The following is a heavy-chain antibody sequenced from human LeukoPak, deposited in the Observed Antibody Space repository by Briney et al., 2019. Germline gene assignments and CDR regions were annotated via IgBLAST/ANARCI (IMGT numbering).Heavy chain of an antibody. Sequence: ASVKVSCKASGYTFTSYGISWVGQAPGQGLEWMGWINPNSGGTNYAQKFQGRVTMTRDTSISTAYMELSRLRSDDTAVYYCARDGVGYYDSSGYYYFQHWGQGTLVTVSS. V-gene: IGHV1-2*02. CDR1: GYTFTSYG. CDR2: INPNSGGT. D-gene: IGHD3-22*01. CDR3: ARDGVGYYDSSGYYYFQH. J-gene: IGHJ1*01.